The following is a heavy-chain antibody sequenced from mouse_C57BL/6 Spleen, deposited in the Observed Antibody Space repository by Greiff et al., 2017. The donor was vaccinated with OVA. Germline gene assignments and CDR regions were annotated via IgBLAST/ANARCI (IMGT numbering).Heavy chain of an antibody. J-gene: IGHJ4*01. V-gene: IGHV1-26*01. D-gene: IGHD2-2*01. CDR1: GYTFTDYY. CDR3: AKRSYGYDDPYYYAMDD. Sequence: VQLQQSGPELVKPGASVKISCKASGYTFTDYYMNWVKQSHGKSLEWIGDINPNNGGTSYNQKFKGKATLTVDKSSSTAYMELRSLTSEDSAVYYCAKRSYGYDDPYYYAMDDWGQGTSVTVSS. CDR2: INPNNGGT.